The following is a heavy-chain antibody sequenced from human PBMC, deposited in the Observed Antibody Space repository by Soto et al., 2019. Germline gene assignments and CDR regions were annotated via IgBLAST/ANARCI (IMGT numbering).Heavy chain of an antibody. CDR3: ARSQGSSTSLEIYYYYYYGMDV. CDR2: IIPISETT. Sequence: QVQLVQSGAEVKKPGSSVKVSCTAAVGTFSSYAISWVRQAPGQGLEWMGGIIPISETTNYAQKFQGRVMINADESKSTAYMELSSLRSEDTAVYYCARSQGSSTSLEIYYYYYYGMDVWGQGTTVTVSS. D-gene: IGHD2-2*01. J-gene: IGHJ6*02. CDR1: VGTFSSYA. V-gene: IGHV1-69*01.